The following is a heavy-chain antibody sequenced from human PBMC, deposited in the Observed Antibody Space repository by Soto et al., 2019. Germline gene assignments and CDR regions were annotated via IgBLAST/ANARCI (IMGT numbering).Heavy chain of an antibody. CDR2: IYYSGST. V-gene: IGHV4-59*01. D-gene: IGHD2-2*01. Sequence: SETLSLTCTVSGGSISSYYWSWIRQPPGKGLEWIGYIYYSGSTNYNPSLKSRVTISVDTSKNQFSLKLSSVTAADTAVYYSARNLGYCSSTSCSYGMDVWGQGTTVTVS. J-gene: IGHJ6*02. CDR1: GGSISSYY. CDR3: ARNLGYCSSTSCSYGMDV.